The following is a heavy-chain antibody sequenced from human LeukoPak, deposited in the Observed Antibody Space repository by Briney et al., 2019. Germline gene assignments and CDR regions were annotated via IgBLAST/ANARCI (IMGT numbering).Heavy chain of an antibody. Sequence: GASVKVSCKASGYTFTGYYMHWVRQAPGQGLEWMGRIDPNSGGTNYAQKFQGRVTMTRDTSISTAYMELSRLRSDDTAVYYCARDCARNWFDPWGQGTLVTVSS. CDR1: GYTFTGYY. V-gene: IGHV1-2*06. CDR3: ARDCARNWFDP. J-gene: IGHJ5*02. CDR2: IDPNSGGT.